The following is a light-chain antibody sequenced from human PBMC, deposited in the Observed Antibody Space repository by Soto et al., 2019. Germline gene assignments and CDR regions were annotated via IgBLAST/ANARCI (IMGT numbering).Light chain of an antibody. CDR3: QQYGSSPLT. CDR1: QSVGIN. CDR2: DAS. J-gene: IGKJ4*01. Sequence: TQSPAILSVSPGERATLSCRASQSVGINVAWYQQKPGQAPRLLVYDASNRATGIPARFSGSGSGTDFTLTISRLEPEDFAVYYCQQYGSSPLTFGGGTKV. V-gene: IGKV3-20*01.